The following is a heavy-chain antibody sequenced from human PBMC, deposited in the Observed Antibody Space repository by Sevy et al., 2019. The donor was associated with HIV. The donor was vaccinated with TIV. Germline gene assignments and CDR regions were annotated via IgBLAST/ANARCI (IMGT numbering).Heavy chain of an antibody. Sequence: GGSLRLSCAASGFTFSSYGMNWVRQAPGKGLEWVAVISYDGSNKYYADSVKGRFTISRDNSKNTLYLQMNSLRAEDTAEDYGAKEPDSSAPRSGMDFWGQGTTVTVSS. CDR1: GFTFSSYG. CDR2: ISYDGSNK. CDR3: AKEPDSSAPRSGMDF. D-gene: IGHD6-25*01. J-gene: IGHJ6*02. V-gene: IGHV3-30*18.